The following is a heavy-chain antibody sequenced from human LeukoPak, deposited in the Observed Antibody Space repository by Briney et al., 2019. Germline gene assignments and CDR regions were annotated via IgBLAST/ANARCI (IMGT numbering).Heavy chain of an antibody. CDR3: ARARGDDILTGYYSLYSSGY. Sequence: PGGSLRLSCSGSGFTFSNYWMTWVRQAPGRGLEWVANIKQDGSEKYYVDSVKGRFTISRDNAKNSLYLQMNSLRAEDTAVYYCARARGDDILTGYYSLYSSGYWGQGTLVTVSS. CDR2: IKQDGSEK. CDR1: GFTFSNYW. D-gene: IGHD3-9*01. V-gene: IGHV3-7*01. J-gene: IGHJ4*02.